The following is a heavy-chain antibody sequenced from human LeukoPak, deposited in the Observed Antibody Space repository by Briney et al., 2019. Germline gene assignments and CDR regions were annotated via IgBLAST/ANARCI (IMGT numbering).Heavy chain of an antibody. V-gene: IGHV3-30-3*01. D-gene: IGHD3-22*01. Sequence: GGSLRLSCTASGFTFDNYALHWVRQTPAKGLEWVAVISNDGNKKFYTDSVKGRCIISRGNSKNTLSLQMSSLRLEDAAVYYCARWRGEYYYDSRGYRGAIDYWGQGTLVTVSS. CDR1: GFTFDNYA. J-gene: IGHJ4*02. CDR3: ARWRGEYYYDSRGYRGAIDY. CDR2: ISNDGNKK.